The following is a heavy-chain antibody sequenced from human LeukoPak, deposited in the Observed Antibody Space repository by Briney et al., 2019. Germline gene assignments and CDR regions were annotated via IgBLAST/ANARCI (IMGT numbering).Heavy chain of an antibody. CDR1: GFFVSSGYY. V-gene: IGHV4-38-2*02. J-gene: IGHJ3*02. Sequence: SETLSLTCSVSGFFVSSGYYWGWIRQPPGKGLEWVGSIYHRGTTYYNPSLKSRVSMSVDTSKNQFSLKLTSVTAADTAVYYCARGSRISMFGVPHMRGSFDIWGQGTMVTVSS. D-gene: IGHD3-3*01. CDR3: ARGSRISMFGVPHMRGSFDI. CDR2: IYHRGTT.